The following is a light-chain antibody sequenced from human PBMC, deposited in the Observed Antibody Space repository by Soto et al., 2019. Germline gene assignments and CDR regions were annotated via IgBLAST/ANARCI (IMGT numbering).Light chain of an antibody. V-gene: IGKV3-20*01. Sequence: EIVLTQSPGTLSLSPGERATLSCRASQSVTSSYLAWYQQKPGQAPRLLISGASSRATGIPDRFSGSGSGTDITHTISRLEPEDLAVYYCKQYSTSRLTFGGGTKVEIK. CDR3: KQYSTSRLT. CDR1: QSVTSSY. CDR2: GAS. J-gene: IGKJ4*01.